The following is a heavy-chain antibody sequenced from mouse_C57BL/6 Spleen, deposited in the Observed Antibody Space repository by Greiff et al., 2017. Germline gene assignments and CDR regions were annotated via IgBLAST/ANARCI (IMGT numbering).Heavy chain of an antibody. D-gene: IGHD2-4*01. CDR3: ANDYDNYFDY. CDR2: ISSGSSTI. V-gene: IGHV5-17*01. J-gene: IGHJ2*01. CDR1: GFTFSDYG. Sequence: DVQLVESGGGLVKPGGSLKLSCAASGFTFSDYGMHWVRQAPEKGLEWVAYISSGSSTIYYADTVKGRFTISRDNAKNTLFLQMTSLRSEDTAMYYCANDYDNYFDYWGQGTTLTVSS.